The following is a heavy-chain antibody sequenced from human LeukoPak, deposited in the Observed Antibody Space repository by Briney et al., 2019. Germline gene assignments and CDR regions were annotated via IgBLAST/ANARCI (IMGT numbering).Heavy chain of an antibody. D-gene: IGHD3-22*01. CDR2: IIPIFGTA. CDR3: ATYYYDSSGYYYTFDY. CDR1: GGTFSSYA. Sequence: SVKVSCKASGGTFSSYAISWVRQAPGQGLEWMGGIIPIFGTANYAQKFQGRVTITADESTSTAYMELSSLRSEDTAVYYCATYYYDSSGYYYTFDYWGQGTLVTVSS. V-gene: IGHV1-69*13. J-gene: IGHJ4*02.